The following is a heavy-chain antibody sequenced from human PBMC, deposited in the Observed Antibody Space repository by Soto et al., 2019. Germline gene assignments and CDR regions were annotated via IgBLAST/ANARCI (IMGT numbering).Heavy chain of an antibody. CDR2: INHSGST. V-gene: IGHV4-34*01. Sequence: QVQLQQWGAGLLKPSETLSLTCAVYGGSFSGYYWSWIRQPPGKGLEWIGEINHSGSTNYNPSLKSGGTISVDESKNQFSVKRSCATAADTAVYYYARGGKGSYYYYYYYMDVWGKGTTVTVSS. D-gene: IGHD3-10*01. CDR1: GGSFSGYY. CDR3: ARGGKGSYYYYYYYMDV. J-gene: IGHJ6*03.